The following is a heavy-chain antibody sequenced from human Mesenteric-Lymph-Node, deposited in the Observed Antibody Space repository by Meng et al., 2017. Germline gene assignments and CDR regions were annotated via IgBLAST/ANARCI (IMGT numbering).Heavy chain of an antibody. CDR1: GYTFNSYG. CDR3: ARGGPNDFWSGYLDY. J-gene: IGHJ4*02. V-gene: IGHV1-18*01. CDR2: ISAYNGNT. D-gene: IGHD3-3*01. Sequence: QVQLVQSGAEVTKPWAPVKVSCQASGYTFNSYGISWVRQAPGQGLEWMGWISAYNGNTNYAQKLQGRVTMTTDTSTSTAYMELRSLRSDDTAVYYCARGGPNDFWSGYLDYWGQGTLVTVSS.